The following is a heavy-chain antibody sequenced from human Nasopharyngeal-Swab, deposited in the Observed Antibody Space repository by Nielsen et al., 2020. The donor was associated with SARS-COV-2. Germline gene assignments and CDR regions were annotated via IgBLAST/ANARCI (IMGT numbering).Heavy chain of an antibody. CDR1: GFTFSSYW. Sequence: GESLKISCAASGFTFSSYWMSWVRQAPGTGLEWVANIKQDGSEKYYVDSVKGRFTISRDNAKDSLYLQMNSLRAEDTAVYYCARVGLSDWYFDLWGRGTLVTVSS. V-gene: IGHV3-7*01. J-gene: IGHJ2*01. D-gene: IGHD3-3*02. CDR3: ARVGLSDWYFDL. CDR2: IKQDGSEK.